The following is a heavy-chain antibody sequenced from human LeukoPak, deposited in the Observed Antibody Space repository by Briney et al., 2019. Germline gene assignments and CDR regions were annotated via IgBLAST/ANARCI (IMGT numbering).Heavy chain of an antibody. J-gene: IGHJ6*02. Sequence: SETLSLTCTVSGGSISSYYWSWTRQPPGKGLEWIGYIYYSGSTNYNPSLKSRVTISVDTSKNQFSLKLSSVTAADTAVYYCARDRTYYYDSSGYYYYYYGMDVWGQGTTVTVSS. V-gene: IGHV4-59*01. CDR3: ARDRTYYYDSSGYYYYYYGMDV. CDR2: IYYSGST. CDR1: GGSISSYY. D-gene: IGHD3-22*01.